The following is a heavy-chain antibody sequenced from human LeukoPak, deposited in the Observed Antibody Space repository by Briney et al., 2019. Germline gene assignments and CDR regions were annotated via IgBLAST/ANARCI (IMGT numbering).Heavy chain of an antibody. CDR3: AKDLIAAAGTGYYYMDV. Sequence: GGTLRLSCAASGFTFSSYGMSWVRQAPGKGLEWVSAISGSGGSTYYADSVKGRFTISRDNSKNTLYLQMNSLRAEDTAVYYCAKDLIAAAGTGYYYMDVWGKGTTVTISS. CDR1: GFTFSSYG. J-gene: IGHJ6*03. V-gene: IGHV3-23*01. D-gene: IGHD6-13*01. CDR2: ISGSGGST.